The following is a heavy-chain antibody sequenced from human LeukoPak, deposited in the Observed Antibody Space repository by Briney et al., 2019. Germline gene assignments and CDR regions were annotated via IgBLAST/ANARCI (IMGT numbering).Heavy chain of an antibody. CDR2: MNQRGSM. CDR3: ARELELRY. D-gene: IGHD1-7*01. V-gene: IGHV4-38-2*02. Sequence: SETLSLTCNVSGYSISSGYYWSWIRQSPGKGLEWIGEMNQRGSMNYNPSLKSRVTVSVDRSKNQFSLKLSSVTAADTAVYYCARELELRYWGQGTLVTVSS. J-gene: IGHJ4*02. CDR1: GYSISSGYY.